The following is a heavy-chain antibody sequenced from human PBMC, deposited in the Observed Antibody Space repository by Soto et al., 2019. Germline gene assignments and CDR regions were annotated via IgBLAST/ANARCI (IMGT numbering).Heavy chain of an antibody. J-gene: IGHJ4*02. D-gene: IGHD2-15*01. CDR1: GFTFTNSA. Sequence: SVKVSCKASGFTFTNSAVQWVRQARGQRLEWIGWIVVGSGNTNYAQKFQERVTMTTDRSTSTAYMELRSLRSDYTAVYYCARDRGYCSGGSCYSRLPTLLYWGQGTLVTVS. V-gene: IGHV1-58*01. CDR3: ARDRGYCSGGSCYSRLPTLLY. CDR2: IVVGSGNT.